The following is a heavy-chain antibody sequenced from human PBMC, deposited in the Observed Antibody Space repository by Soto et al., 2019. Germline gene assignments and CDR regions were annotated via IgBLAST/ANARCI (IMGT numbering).Heavy chain of an antibody. Sequence: QVQLVQSGAEVKKPGASVKVSCKASCYTFTSYGIRWVRQDPGQGLEWMGWISAYNCHTNYAQKLQGRVTMTTDTSTCTAYMELRSLRSDGTAVYYGARGGIQLWGESWFAPWGQGTLVTVSS. CDR2: ISAYNCHT. D-gene: IGHD5-18*01. CDR1: CYTFTSYG. CDR3: ARGGIQLWGESWFAP. J-gene: IGHJ5*02. V-gene: IGHV1-18*01.